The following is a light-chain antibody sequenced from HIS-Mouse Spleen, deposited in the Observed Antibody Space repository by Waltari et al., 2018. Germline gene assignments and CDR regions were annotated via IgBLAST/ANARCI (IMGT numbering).Light chain of an antibody. J-gene: IGLJ3*02. Sequence: QSALTQPPSASGSPGRSVTISCTGTSSDVGGYNYGSWYQQLPAKAPKLIIYEVSKRPSGVPDRFSGSKSGNTASLTVSGLQAEDEADYYCSSYAASNNFEVFGGGTKLTVL. CDR2: EVS. CDR3: SSYAASNNFEV. CDR1: SSDVGGYNY. V-gene: IGLV2-8*01.